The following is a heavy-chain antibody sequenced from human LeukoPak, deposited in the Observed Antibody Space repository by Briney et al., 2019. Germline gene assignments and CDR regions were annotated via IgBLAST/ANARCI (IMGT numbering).Heavy chain of an antibody. Sequence: GASVKVSCKASGYTFTGYYMHWVRQAPGQGLEWMGWINPNSGGTSYAQNFQGRVTMTRDTSTSTVYMELSSLRSEDTAVYYCARQGIYGYNFDYWGQGTLVTVSS. CDR2: INPNSGGT. J-gene: IGHJ4*02. D-gene: IGHD5-24*01. CDR1: GYTFTGYY. V-gene: IGHV1-2*02. CDR3: ARQGIYGYNFDY.